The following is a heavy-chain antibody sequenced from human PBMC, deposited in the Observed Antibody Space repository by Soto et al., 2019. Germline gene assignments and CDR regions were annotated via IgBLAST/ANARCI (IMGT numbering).Heavy chain of an antibody. J-gene: IGHJ6*02. CDR1: GFTFSSYS. CDR2: ISSSSSYI. Sequence: GGSLRLSCAASGFTFSSYSMKWVRQAPGKGLEWVSSISSSSSYIYYADSVKGRFTISRDNAKNSLYLQMNSLRAEDTAVYYCARDSRSSGWYTHGMDVWGQGTTVTVSS. CDR3: ARDSRSSGWYTHGMDV. V-gene: IGHV3-21*01. D-gene: IGHD6-19*01.